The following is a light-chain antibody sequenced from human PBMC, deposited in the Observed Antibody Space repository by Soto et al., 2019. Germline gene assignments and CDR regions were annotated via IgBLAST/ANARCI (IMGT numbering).Light chain of an antibody. CDR3: QQRSSWPWT. CDR1: QSVSSY. Sequence: EIVLTQSPVTLSLSPGERATLSYRASQSVSSYLAWYQQKPGQAPRLLIYDASNRATGIPARFSGSGSGTDFTLTISSLEPEDFAVYYCQQRSSWPWTFGQGAKVEIK. CDR2: DAS. J-gene: IGKJ1*01. V-gene: IGKV3-11*01.